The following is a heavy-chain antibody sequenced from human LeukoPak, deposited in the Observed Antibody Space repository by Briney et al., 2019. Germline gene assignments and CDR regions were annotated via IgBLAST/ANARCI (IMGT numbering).Heavy chain of an antibody. J-gene: IGHJ3*02. Sequence: GGSLRLSCAASGFTFSSYAMSWVRQAPGKGLEWVSAISGSGGSTYYADSVKGRFTISRDNSKNTLYLQMNSLRAEDTAVYYCAKASLEMATIVVAFDIWGQGTMVTVSS. CDR2: ISGSGGST. D-gene: IGHD5-24*01. CDR1: GFTFSSYA. V-gene: IGHV3-23*01. CDR3: AKASLEMATIVVAFDI.